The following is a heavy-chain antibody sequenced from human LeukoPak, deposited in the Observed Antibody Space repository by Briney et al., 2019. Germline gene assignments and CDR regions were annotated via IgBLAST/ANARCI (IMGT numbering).Heavy chain of an antibody. CDR2: IGGSESST. V-gene: IGHV3-23*01. CDR1: GFRFRSYA. CDR3: AKGAVAGHERLYYFDY. Sequence: GGSLRLSCTASGFRFRSYAMTWVRQAPGKGLEWVSAIGGSESSTYYADSVKGRFTISRDNSRNTLYLQMNSLRAEDTAVYYCAKGAVAGHERLYYFDYWGQGTLVTVSS. D-gene: IGHD6-19*01. J-gene: IGHJ4*02.